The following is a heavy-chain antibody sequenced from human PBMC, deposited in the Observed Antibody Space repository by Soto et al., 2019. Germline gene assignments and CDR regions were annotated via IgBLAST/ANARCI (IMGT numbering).Heavy chain of an antibody. CDR2: IYYSGST. V-gene: IGHV4-39*01. CDR3: ARRHTAMVVGGMDV. CDR1: GGSISSSSYY. D-gene: IGHD5-18*01. Sequence: SETLSLTCTVSGGSISSSSYYWGWIRQPPGKGLEWIGSIYYSGSTYYNPSLKSRVTISVDTSKNQFSLKLSSVTAADTAVYYCARRHTAMVVGGMDVWGQGTTVPVYS. J-gene: IGHJ6*02.